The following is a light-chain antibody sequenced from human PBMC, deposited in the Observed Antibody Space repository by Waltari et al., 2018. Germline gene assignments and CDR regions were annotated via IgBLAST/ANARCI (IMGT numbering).Light chain of an antibody. CDR1: RSVSNNY. Sequence: EIVLTQSPGTLSLSPGERATLSCRASRSVSNNYLAWYQQKSGQAPRLLIYLASTRSTGIRDGFSGSGSETDFTLTNSGLEPEDGAVYYCQQYGTSPPGTFGQGTKVEMK. V-gene: IGKV3-20*01. CDR2: LAS. CDR3: QQYGTSPPGT. J-gene: IGKJ1*01.